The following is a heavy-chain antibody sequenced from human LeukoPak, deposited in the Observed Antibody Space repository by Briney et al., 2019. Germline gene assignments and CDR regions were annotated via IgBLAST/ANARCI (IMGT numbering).Heavy chain of an antibody. J-gene: IGHJ4*02. D-gene: IGHD2-15*01. Sequence: SETLSLTCTVSGGSISSYYWSWLRQPAGKGLEWIGRIYTSGSTNYNPSLKSRVTISVDTSKNQFSLKLSSVTAADTAVYYCAREEDCSGGSCFGYWGQGTLVTVSS. CDR2: IYTSGST. CDR3: AREEDCSGGSCFGY. V-gene: IGHV4-4*07. CDR1: GGSISSYY.